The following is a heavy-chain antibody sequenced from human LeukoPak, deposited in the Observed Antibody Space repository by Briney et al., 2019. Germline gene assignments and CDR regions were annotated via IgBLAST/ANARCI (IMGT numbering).Heavy chain of an antibody. CDR3: ARDLRASIAARPAY. D-gene: IGHD6-6*01. Sequence: GGSLRLSCAASVFTFSTYEMNWVRQAPGKGLEWVSYISSIGSTIYYADSVKGRLTISRDNARKSLYLQMNSLRAEDTAVYYFARDLRASIAARPAYWGQGTLVTVSS. CDR1: VFTFSTYE. J-gene: IGHJ4*02. CDR2: ISSIGSTI. V-gene: IGHV3-48*03.